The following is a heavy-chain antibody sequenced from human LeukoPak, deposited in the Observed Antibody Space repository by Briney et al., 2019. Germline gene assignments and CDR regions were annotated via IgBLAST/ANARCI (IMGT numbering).Heavy chain of an antibody. CDR2: IGSSGSTI. CDR3: ARSPIMLRGACDY. J-gene: IGHJ4*02. D-gene: IGHD3-10*01. CDR1: GFTFSTYE. V-gene: IGHV3-48*03. Sequence: GGSLRLSCEASGFTFSTYEMNWVRQTPGKGLEWVSCIGSSGSTIYYADSVKGRFTISRDNGKNSLYLHMNSLRADDTAVYYCARSPIMLRGACDYWGQGTLVTVSS.